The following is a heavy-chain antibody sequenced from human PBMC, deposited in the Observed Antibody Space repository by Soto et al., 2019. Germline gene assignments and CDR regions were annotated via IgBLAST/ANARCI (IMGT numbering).Heavy chain of an antibody. CDR3: ARLKGDFLFAS. D-gene: IGHD2-21*02. Sequence: EVQLVQSGAEVKKAGESLRISCKGSGYIFTNYWISWVRQMPGRGLEWMGRINPTDSYTNYSPSFRGHVNISVDKSISTIYVHWSSLKASDTAMYYCARLKGDFLFASWGQGTRLMVSS. J-gene: IGHJ4*02. CDR2: INPTDSYT. V-gene: IGHV5-10-1*03. CDR1: GYIFTNYW.